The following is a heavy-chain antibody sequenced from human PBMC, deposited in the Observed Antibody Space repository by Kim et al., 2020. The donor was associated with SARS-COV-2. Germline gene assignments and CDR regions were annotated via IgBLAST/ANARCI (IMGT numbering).Heavy chain of an antibody. J-gene: IGHJ6*02. CDR1: GGSISSGGYY. V-gene: IGHV4-31*03. CDR2: IYYSGST. Sequence: SETLSLTCTVSGGSISSGGYYWSWIRQHPGKGLEWIGYIYYSGSTYYNPSLKSRVTISVDTSKNQFSLKLSSVTAADTAVYYCARVQGRTYSSSWYLDYYYYGMVVWGQGTTVTVSS. CDR3: ARVQGRTYSSSWYLDYYYYGMVV. D-gene: IGHD6-13*01.